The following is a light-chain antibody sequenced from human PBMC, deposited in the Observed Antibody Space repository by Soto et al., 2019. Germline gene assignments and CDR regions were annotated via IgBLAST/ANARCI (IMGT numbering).Light chain of an antibody. CDR1: QNIINF. CDR2: AAS. Sequence: IQMTRSPSSLSASVGDRVTITCRASQNIINFLNWYQQRPGKAPKLLIYAASSLHSGVPSRFSGSGSGTDFTLTISSLQPEDFATYYCQHSYSTPPTFGGGTKVDIK. CDR3: QHSYSTPPT. V-gene: IGKV1-39*01. J-gene: IGKJ4*01.